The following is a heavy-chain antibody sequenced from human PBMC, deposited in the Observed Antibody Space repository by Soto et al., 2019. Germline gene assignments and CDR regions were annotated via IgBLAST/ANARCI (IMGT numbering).Heavy chain of an antibody. Sequence: ASVKVSCKASGYTFSDYYIHWVRQAPGQGLEWMGWINPNSGGTKYAPKFQGGVTMTRDTSMTTAYMELSRLRSGDTAVYYCARGCSGGSCYSGWFDPWGQGTLVNVSP. D-gene: IGHD2-15*01. V-gene: IGHV1-2*02. CDR2: INPNSGGT. J-gene: IGHJ5*02. CDR1: GYTFSDYY. CDR3: ARGCSGGSCYSGWFDP.